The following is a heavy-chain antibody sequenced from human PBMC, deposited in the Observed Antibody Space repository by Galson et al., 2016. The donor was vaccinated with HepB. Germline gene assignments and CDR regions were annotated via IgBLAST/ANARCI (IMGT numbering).Heavy chain of an antibody. CDR3: ARLILTYDFWSNYAMDG. Sequence: SLRLSCAASGFTFSSYSMNWVRQAPGKGLDWVSSVSSGSSYIYYADSVKGRFTISRDNAKNSLSLQMNSLRAEDTAVYYCARLILTYDFWSNYAMDGWGKGTTVTVSS. CDR1: GFTFSSYS. D-gene: IGHD3-3*01. CDR2: VSSGSSYI. J-gene: IGHJ6*04. V-gene: IGHV3-21*01.